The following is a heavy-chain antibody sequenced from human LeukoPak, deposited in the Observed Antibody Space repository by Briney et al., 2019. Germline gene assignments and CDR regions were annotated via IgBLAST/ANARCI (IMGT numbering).Heavy chain of an antibody. CDR3: ARARGYCSSTSCYNSGSWFDP. D-gene: IGHD2-2*02. CDR1: GFTFSSYS. Sequence: GGSLRLSCAASGFTFSSYSMNWVRQAPGKGLEGVSYISSTSNTIYYADSVKGRFTVSRDNAKNSLYLQMHSLRAEDTAVYYCARARGYCSSTSCYNSGSWFDPWGQGTLVTVSS. J-gene: IGHJ5*02. CDR2: ISSTSNTI. V-gene: IGHV3-48*01.